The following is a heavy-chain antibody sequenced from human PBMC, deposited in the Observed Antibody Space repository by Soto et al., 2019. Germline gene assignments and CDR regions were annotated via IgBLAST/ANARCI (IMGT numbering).Heavy chain of an antibody. Sequence: QVHLVQSGAEVKKPGASVKVSCKASGYTFTSYGSPRVRQAPGQGLGWMGWISAHNGNTDYAQRLQGRVIVTRDTSTSTAYVELRRLRSEDTALYCGARGRYGDYWGQGALVNVSS. V-gene: IGHV1-18*01. CDR3: ARGRYGDY. D-gene: IGHD1-1*01. CDR2: ISAHNGNT. J-gene: IGHJ4*02. CDR1: GYTFTSYG.